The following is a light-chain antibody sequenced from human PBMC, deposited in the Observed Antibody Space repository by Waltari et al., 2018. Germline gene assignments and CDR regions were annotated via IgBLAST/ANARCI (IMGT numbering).Light chain of an antibody. V-gene: IGLV4-69*01. CDR1: SGPLSNV. CDR3: QTGGHGTWV. J-gene: IGLJ3*02. CDR2: VNSDGSH. Sequence: QLVLTQSPSASASLGASVQLTCPLSSGPLSNVLPRLPQHPRKGPRYLMKVNSDGSHSKGDDIPDRFSGSSSGAERYLTISSLQSEDEADYYCQTGGHGTWVFGGGTKLTVL.